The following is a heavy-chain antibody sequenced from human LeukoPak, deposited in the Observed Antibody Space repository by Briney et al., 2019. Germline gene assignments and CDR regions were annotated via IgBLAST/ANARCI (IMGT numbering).Heavy chain of an antibody. Sequence: GGSLRLSCAASGFTFSNYEMNWGRQAPGEGLEWVSYISSSGRTIYYADSVKGRFTISRDNAKNSLYLQMSSLRTEDTAVYYCSSSTAIGYWGQGTLVTVSS. CDR2: ISSSGRTI. CDR3: SSSTAIGY. V-gene: IGHV3-48*03. J-gene: IGHJ4*02. CDR1: GFTFSNYE.